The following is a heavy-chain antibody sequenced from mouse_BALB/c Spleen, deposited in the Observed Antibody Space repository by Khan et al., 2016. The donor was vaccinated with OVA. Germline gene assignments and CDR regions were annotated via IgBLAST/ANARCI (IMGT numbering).Heavy chain of an antibody. J-gene: IGHJ2*01. Sequence: VQLQQSGPELEKPGASVKISCKASGYSFTGYNMNWVKQSTGKGLEWIGNIDPSYGSATYNPKFKGKATLTVDKSSSTAYLQLKSLTSEDSAVYYCTRGEGNYVSCYFDNWGQGTTLTVSS. CDR3: TRGEGNYVSCYFDN. CDR1: GYSFTGYN. D-gene: IGHD2-1*01. CDR2: IDPSYGSA. V-gene: IGHV1-39*01.